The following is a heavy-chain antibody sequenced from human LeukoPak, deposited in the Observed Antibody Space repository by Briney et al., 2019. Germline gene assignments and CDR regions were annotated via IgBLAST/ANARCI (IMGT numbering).Heavy chain of an antibody. CDR2: INPKSGGT. CDR1: GYTFTSYY. D-gene: IGHD3-16*02. Sequence: GASVKVSCKASGYTFTSYYLHWVRQAPGKGLEWMGWINPKSGGTNYAKKFQGRVTMTRDTYSSMAYMELSRLRSDDTAVYYCARDRDMSSFFDYWGQGTLVAVSS. CDR3: ARDRDMSSFFDY. J-gene: IGHJ4*02. V-gene: IGHV1-2*02.